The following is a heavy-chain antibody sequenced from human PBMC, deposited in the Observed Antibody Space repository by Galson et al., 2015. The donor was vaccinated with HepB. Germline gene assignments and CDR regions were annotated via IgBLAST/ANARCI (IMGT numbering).Heavy chain of an antibody. D-gene: IGHD3-22*01. V-gene: IGHV3-20*04. CDR2: INWNDDST. J-gene: IGHJ4*02. Sequence: SLRLSCAASGFTFDDYGMSWVRQAPGKGLEWVSGINWNDDSTGYADSVKDRFTISRGNAKNSLYMQMNSLRAEDTALYYCARVPLYDSSGYYYDYWGQGTLVTVSS. CDR1: GFTFDDYG. CDR3: ARVPLYDSSGYYYDY.